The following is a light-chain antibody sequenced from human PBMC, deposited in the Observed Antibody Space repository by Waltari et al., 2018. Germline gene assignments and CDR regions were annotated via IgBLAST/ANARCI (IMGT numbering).Light chain of an antibody. CDR3: QQTYSAPMST. V-gene: IGKV1-39*01. Sequence: DIQLTQSPSSLSASIEDRVTITCRASESVASYLNWYQHKPGKAPNLLIYAASNLQSGVPLRFSGSGSGTDFTLTISSLQPEDFATYYCQQTYSAPMSTFGRGTKLEIK. CDR1: ESVASY. CDR2: AAS. J-gene: IGKJ2*01.